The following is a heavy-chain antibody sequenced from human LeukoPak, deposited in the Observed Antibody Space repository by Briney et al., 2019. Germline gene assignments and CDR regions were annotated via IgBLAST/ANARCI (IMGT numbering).Heavy chain of an antibody. J-gene: IGHJ4*02. Sequence: GESLKISCQGSGYSFNSYWIGWVRQMSGKGLEWMGSIYPGDSDTRYSPSFQGQVTISADKSISAAYLQWSSLKASDTAMYYCARREVSGRYKYYFDYWGQGTLVTVSS. CDR2: IYPGDSDT. CDR3: ARREVSGRYKYYFDY. D-gene: IGHD1-26*01. CDR1: GYSFNSYW. V-gene: IGHV5-51*01.